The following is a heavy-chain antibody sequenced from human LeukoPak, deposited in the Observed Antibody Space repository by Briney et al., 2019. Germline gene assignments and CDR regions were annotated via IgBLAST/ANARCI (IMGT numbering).Heavy chain of an antibody. CDR1: GYTFTSYY. CDR2: INPSGGST. CDR3: ASYCGGDCYSDAFDI. D-gene: IGHD2-21*02. J-gene: IGHJ3*02. Sequence: ASVKVSCKASGYTFTSYYMHWVRQAPGQGLEWMGIINPSGGSTSYAQKFQGRVTMTRDTSTSTVYMELSSLRYEDTAVYYCASYCGGDCYSDAFDIWGQGTMVTVSS. V-gene: IGHV1-46*01.